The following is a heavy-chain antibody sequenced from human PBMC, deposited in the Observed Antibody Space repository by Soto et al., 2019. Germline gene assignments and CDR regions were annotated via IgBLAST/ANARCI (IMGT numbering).Heavy chain of an antibody. J-gene: IGHJ5*02. V-gene: IGHV4-4*07. CDR1: GGSISSYY. CDR2: IYTSGST. D-gene: IGHD2-2*01. Sequence: PSETLSLTCTVSGGSISSYYWSWIRQPAGKGLEWIGRIYTSGSTNYDPSLKSRVTMSVDTSKNQFSLKLSSVTAADTAVYYCASSWSSTSCPGPNWFDPWGQGTLVTVSS. CDR3: ASSWSSTSCPGPNWFDP.